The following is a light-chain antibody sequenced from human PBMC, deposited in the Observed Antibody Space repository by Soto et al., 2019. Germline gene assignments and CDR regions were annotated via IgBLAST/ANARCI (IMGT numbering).Light chain of an antibody. Sequence: DIQMTQSPSTLSASIGDTVTVACRASQGISNWLAWYQPKPGKAPKLRIFHASSLESGVPSRFSGSGSGTEFTLTISSLQSDDFATYYCQQYSSYPTFGQGTKLDI. CDR1: QGISNW. V-gene: IGKV1-5*01. CDR2: HAS. CDR3: QQYSSYPT. J-gene: IGKJ1*01.